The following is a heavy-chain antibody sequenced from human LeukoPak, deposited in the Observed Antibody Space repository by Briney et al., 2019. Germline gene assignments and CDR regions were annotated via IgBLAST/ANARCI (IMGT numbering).Heavy chain of an antibody. Sequence: QSGGSLRLSCAASGFTFSSYAMNWVRQTPGKGLEWVAVISYDGIDKYYADSVKGRFTISRDNSKNTLYLHMNTLRAEDTAVYYCARSGRRGYSYGYLFKFYFDYWGQGTLVTASS. J-gene: IGHJ4*02. CDR2: ISYDGIDK. D-gene: IGHD5-18*01. V-gene: IGHV3-30*03. CDR1: GFTFSSYA. CDR3: ARSGRRGYSYGYLFKFYFDY.